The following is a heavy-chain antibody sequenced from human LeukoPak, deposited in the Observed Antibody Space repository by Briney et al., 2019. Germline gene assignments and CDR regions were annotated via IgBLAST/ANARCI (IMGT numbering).Heavy chain of an antibody. CDR1: EFSVGSNY. J-gene: IGHJ4*02. CDR3: ASTLITMVRGALDY. D-gene: IGHD3-10*01. CDR2: IYSGGST. V-gene: IGHV3-66*01. Sequence: GGSLRLSCAASEFSVGSNYMSWVRQAPGKGLEWVSVIYSGGSTYYADSVKGRFTISRGNSKNTLYLQMNSLRAEDTAVYYCASTLITMVRGALDYWGQGTLVTVSS.